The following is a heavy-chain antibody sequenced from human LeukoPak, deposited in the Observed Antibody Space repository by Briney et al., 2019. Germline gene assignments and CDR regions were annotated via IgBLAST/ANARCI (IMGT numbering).Heavy chain of an antibody. J-gene: IGHJ4*02. Sequence: ASETLSLTCTVSGGSISSSSYYWGWIRQPPGKGLEWIGSIYYSGSTYYNPSLKSRVTISVDTSKNQFSLKLSSVTAADTAVYYCARGGSNYRGTFDYWGQGTLVTVSS. D-gene: IGHD4-11*01. CDR2: IYYSGST. V-gene: IGHV4-39*07. CDR3: ARGGSNYRGTFDY. CDR1: GGSISSSSYY.